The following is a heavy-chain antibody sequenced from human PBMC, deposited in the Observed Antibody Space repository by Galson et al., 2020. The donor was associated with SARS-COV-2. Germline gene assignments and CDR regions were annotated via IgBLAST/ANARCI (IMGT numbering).Heavy chain of an antibody. CDR2: IYPGDSDT. J-gene: IGHJ6*02. V-gene: IGHV5-51*01. D-gene: IGHD3-10*01. CDR3: ARFGGWEGPTYYYGMDV. Sequence: GESLKISCKGSGYSFTSYWIGWVRQMPGKGLEWMGIIYPGDSDTRYSPSFQGQVTISADKSISTAYLQWSSLKASDTAMYYCARFGGWEGPTYYYGMDVWGQGTTVTVSS. CDR1: GYSFTSYW.